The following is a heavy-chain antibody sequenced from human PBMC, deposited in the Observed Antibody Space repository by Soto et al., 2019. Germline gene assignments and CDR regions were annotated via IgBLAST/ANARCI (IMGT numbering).Heavy chain of an antibody. J-gene: IGHJ4*02. D-gene: IGHD3-22*01. V-gene: IGHV4-4*03. CDR1: GGSISSSNW. CDR3: SRVVSIWLYDSSGYYVIFDY. Sequence: PETLSLTCAVSGGSISSSNWWSWVRHPPGKGLEWIGEIYHSGSTNYNPSLKSRVTISVDKSKNQFSLKLSSVTAADTAVYYCSRVVSIWLYDSSGYYVIFDYCGQGTLDTVSS. CDR2: IYHSGST.